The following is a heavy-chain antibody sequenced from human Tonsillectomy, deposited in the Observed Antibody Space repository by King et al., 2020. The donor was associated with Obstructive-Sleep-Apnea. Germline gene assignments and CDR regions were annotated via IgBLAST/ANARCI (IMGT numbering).Heavy chain of an antibody. J-gene: IGHJ4*02. D-gene: IGHD3-22*01. Sequence: VQLQESGPGLVKPSETLSLTCTVSGGSISSYYWSWLRQPPGKGLEWIGYIYYSGSTNYNPSLKSRVTISVDTSKNQFSLKLSSVTAADTAVYYCARHGDSSGYYPYYFDYWGQGTLVTVSS. CDR2: IYYSGST. CDR1: GGSISSYY. V-gene: IGHV4-59*08. CDR3: ARHGDSSGYYPYYFDY.